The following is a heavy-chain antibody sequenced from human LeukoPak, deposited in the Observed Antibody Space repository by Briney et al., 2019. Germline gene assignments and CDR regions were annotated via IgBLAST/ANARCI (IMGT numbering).Heavy chain of an antibody. V-gene: IGHV3-30*04. D-gene: IGHD1-26*01. CDR1: GFTFGDYA. CDR3: ARHKYSGSYPHFDY. Sequence: GGSLRLSCTASGFTFGDYAMTWVRQAPGKGLEWVAVISYDGSNKYYADSVKGRFTISRDNSKNTLYLQMNSLRAEDTAVYYCARHKYSGSYPHFDYWGQGTLVTVSS. CDR2: ISYDGSNK. J-gene: IGHJ4*02.